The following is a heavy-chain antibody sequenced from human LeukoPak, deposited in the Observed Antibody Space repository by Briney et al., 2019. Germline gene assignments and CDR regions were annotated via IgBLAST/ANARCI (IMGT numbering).Heavy chain of an antibody. CDR3: ATKTSVAGLDY. J-gene: IGHJ4*02. D-gene: IGHD6-19*01. CDR1: GYTLTELS. V-gene: IGHV1-24*01. Sequence: ASMKVSCKVYGYTLTELSMHWERQAHRNGLEWKGGIDPEDGETNYAQKCQGRVTMTEDTSTDTAYMELSSLRSEDTAVYCCATKTSVAGLDYWGQGTLVTVSS. CDR2: IDPEDGET.